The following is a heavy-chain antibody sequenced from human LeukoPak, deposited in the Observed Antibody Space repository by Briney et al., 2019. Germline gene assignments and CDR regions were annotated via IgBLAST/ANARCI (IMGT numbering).Heavy chain of an antibody. J-gene: IGHJ4*02. CDR1: GFSFSTYA. V-gene: IGHV3-23*01. CDR3: AKGLVFHDNYFDN. CDR2: IGGSDDST. Sequence: PGDSLRLSCVASGFSFSTYAMNWVRQVPGKGLEWVSTIGGSDDSTSYADSVKGRFTISSDFSKNTLYLQMNSLRAEDTVVYFCAKGLVFHDNYFDNWGQGTLVTVSS. D-gene: IGHD5/OR15-5a*01.